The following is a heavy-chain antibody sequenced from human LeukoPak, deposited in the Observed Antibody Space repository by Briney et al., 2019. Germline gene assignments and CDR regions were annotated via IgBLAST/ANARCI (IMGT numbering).Heavy chain of an antibody. CDR2: ISGSGGST. CDR3: QSGGYSYGFNY. D-gene: IGHD5-18*01. V-gene: IGHV3-23*01. CDR1: GFTFSSYA. Sequence: GGSLRLSCAASGFTFSSYAMNWVRQAPGKGLEWVSAISGSGGSTYYADSVKGRFTISRDNSKNTLYLQMNSLRAEDTAVYYCQSGGYSYGFNYWGQGTLVTVSS. J-gene: IGHJ4*02.